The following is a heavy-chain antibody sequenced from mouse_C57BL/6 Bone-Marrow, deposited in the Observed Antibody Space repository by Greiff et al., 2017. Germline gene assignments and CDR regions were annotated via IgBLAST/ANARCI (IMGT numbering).Heavy chain of an antibody. CDR1: GYTFTSYG. CDR3: ARSIYYGSSHYFDY. J-gene: IGHJ2*01. Sequence: QVQLQQSGAELARPGASVKLSCKASGYTFTSYGISWVKQRTGQGLEWIGEIYPRSGNTYYNEKLKGKATLTADKSSSTAYMELRSLTSEDSSVYFCARSIYYGSSHYFDYWGQGTTLTVSS. D-gene: IGHD1-1*01. CDR2: IYPRSGNT. V-gene: IGHV1-81*01.